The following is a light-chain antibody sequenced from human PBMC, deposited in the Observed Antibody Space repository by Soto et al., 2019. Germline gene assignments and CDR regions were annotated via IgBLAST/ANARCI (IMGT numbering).Light chain of an antibody. CDR3: SSYTSSTLYV. V-gene: IGLV2-14*01. CDR2: EVS. Sequence: QSVLTQPASVSRSPGQSITISCTGTSSDVGGYNYVSWYQQHPGKAPKLMIYEVSNRPSGVSNRFSGSKSGNTASLTISGLQAEDEAHYYCSSYTSSTLYVFGTGTKVTVL. J-gene: IGLJ1*01. CDR1: SSDVGGYNY.